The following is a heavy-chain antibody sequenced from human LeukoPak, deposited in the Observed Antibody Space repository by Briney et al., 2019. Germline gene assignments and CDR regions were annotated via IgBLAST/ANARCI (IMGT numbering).Heavy chain of an antibody. D-gene: IGHD2-2*02. Sequence: GGSLRLSCAASGFTFSNYPMSWIRQAPGKGLEWVSAISGSGGSTYYADSVKGRFTISRDNSKNTLYLQMNSLRAEDTAVYYCAKIGVPAAIRSPYDYWGQGTLVTVSS. CDR3: AKIGVPAAIRSPYDY. J-gene: IGHJ4*02. CDR2: ISGSGGST. V-gene: IGHV3-23*01. CDR1: GFTFSNYP.